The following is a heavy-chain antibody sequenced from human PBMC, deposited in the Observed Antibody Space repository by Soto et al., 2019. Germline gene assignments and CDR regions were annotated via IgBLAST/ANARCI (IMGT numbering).Heavy chain of an antibody. V-gene: IGHV3-30*18. J-gene: IGHJ3*02. D-gene: IGHD1-20*01. CDR3: AKSGLTQWDAFDI. CDR1: GFTFSSYG. CDR2: ISYDGSNK. Sequence: QVQLVESGGGVVQPGRSLRLSCAASGFTFSSYGMHWVRQAPGKGLEWVAVISYDGSNKYYADSVKGRFTISRDNSKNTLYLQMNSLRAEDTAVYYCAKSGLTQWDAFDIWGQGTMVTVSS.